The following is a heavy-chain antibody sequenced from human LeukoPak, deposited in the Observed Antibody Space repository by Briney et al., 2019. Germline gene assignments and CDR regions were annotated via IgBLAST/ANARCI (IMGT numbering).Heavy chain of an antibody. CDR2: INPNNGGA. CDR1: GYTFSGYY. J-gene: IGHJ5*02. Sequence: ASVKVSFKASGYTFSGYYMHWVRQAPGQGLEWMGWINPNNGGANYAQNFQGRVTMTRDTSISTAYMDLSRLRSDDTAVYYCARGAAGIAGAVSWFDPWGQGTLVTVSS. D-gene: IGHD6-13*01. CDR3: ARGAAGIAGAVSWFDP. V-gene: IGHV1-2*02.